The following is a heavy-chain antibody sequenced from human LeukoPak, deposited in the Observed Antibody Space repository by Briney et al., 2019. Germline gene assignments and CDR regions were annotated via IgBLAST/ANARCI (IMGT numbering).Heavy chain of an antibody. CDR1: GFTFSSYS. CDR2: ISSSSSYI. J-gene: IGHJ3*02. CDR3: ARAIPQWLPPKTDAFDI. Sequence: KTGGSLRLSCAASGFTFSSYSMNWVRQAPGKGLEWVSSISSSSSYIYYADSVKGRFTISRDNAKNSLYLQMNSLRAEDTAVYYCARAIPQWLPPKTDAFDIWGQGTMVTVSS. V-gene: IGHV3-21*01. D-gene: IGHD6-19*01.